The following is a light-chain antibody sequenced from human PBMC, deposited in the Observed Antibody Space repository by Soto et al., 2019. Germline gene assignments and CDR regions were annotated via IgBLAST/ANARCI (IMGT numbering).Light chain of an antibody. V-gene: IGKV3-20*01. CDR2: GAS. CDR1: QSVSSSY. J-gene: IGKJ1*01. Sequence: EMVLTQSPVTLSLSRGERSTLSFMASQSVSSSYLAWYKQKPGQAHRLIIYGASSRATGIPDRFSGSGSGTDFTLTIRRLETEDFAVYYCQKYGSSPQTFGQGTKVDIK. CDR3: QKYGSSPQT.